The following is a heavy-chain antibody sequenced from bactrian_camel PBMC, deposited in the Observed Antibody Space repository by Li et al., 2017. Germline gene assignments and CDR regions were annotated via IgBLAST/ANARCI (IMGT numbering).Heavy chain of an antibody. CDR2: INSSGRCT. Sequence: DVQLVESGGDLVHPGGSLSLSCAASGFTLSSYVMTWVRQAPGKGLEWVSDINSSGRCTNYADSVKGRFTISRDNAKDTLYLQMNSLKIEDTAVYYCALGSSRQATMTARGKGTQVTVS. CDR1: GFTLSSYV. J-gene: IGHJ4*01. D-gene: IGHD3*01. V-gene: IGHV3S40*01.